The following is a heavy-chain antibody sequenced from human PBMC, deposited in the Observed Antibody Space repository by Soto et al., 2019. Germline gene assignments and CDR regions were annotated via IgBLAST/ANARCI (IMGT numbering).Heavy chain of an antibody. CDR3: ARDPVAGTYFDY. V-gene: IGHV1-18*01. J-gene: IGHJ4*02. Sequence: QVQLVQSGAEVKEPGASVKVSCKASGYTFTTYGISWVRQAPGQGLEGMGWINAYNGNANYAQNLQGRVTMTTDTSTSTTYMELRSLRSDDTAVYYCARDPVAGTYFDYWGQGTLVTVSS. CDR2: INAYNGNA. CDR1: GYTFTTYG. D-gene: IGHD6-19*01.